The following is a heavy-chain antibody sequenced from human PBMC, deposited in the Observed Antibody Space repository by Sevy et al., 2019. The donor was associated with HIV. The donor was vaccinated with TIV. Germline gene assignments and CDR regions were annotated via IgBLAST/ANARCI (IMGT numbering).Heavy chain of an antibody. CDR3: AGGVVIGTTFDY. V-gene: IGHV3-48*03. CDR2: ISSSGSLI. D-gene: IGHD3-22*01. J-gene: IGHJ4*02. CDR1: GFTFSSYE. Sequence: GGSLRLSCAASGFTFSSYEMNWVRQAPGKGLEWVSYISSSGSLIYYADSVKGRFTISRDNAKNSLYLQMSSLRAEDTAVYYCAGGVVIGTTFDYWGQGTLVTVSS.